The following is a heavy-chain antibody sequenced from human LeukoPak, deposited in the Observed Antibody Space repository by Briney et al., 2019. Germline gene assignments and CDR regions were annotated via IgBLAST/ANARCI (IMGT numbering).Heavy chain of an antibody. CDR3: APTNSWYYYFDY. CDR2: INPNSGGT. D-gene: IGHD6-13*01. V-gene: IGHV1-2*02. CDR1: GYTFTGYY. J-gene: IGHJ4*02. Sequence: ASVKVSCKASGYTFTGYYMHWVRQAPGQGLKWMGWINPNSGGTNYAQKFQGRVTMTRDTSISTAYMEPSRLRSDDTAVYYCAPTNSWYYYFDYWGQGTLVTVSS.